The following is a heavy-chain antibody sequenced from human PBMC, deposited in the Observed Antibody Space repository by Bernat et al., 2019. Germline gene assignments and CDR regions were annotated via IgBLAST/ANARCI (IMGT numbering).Heavy chain of an antibody. CDR2: INTNTGNP. CDR1: GYSFTSYA. Sequence: QVQLVQSGSELKKPGASVKVSCKASGYSFTSYAMNWVRQAPGQGLEWMGWINTNTGNPTYAQGFTGRFVFSLDTSVRTAYLQISSLKAEDTAVYYCARRTYCSSTSCNFYYYYMDVWGQGTTVTVSS. V-gene: IGHV7-4-1*02. J-gene: IGHJ6*03. D-gene: IGHD2-2*01. CDR3: ARRTYCSSTSCNFYYYYMDV.